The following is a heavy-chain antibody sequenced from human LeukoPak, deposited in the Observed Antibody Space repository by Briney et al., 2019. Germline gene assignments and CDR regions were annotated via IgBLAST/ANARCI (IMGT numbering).Heavy chain of an antibody. D-gene: IGHD1-14*01. J-gene: IGHJ4*02. CDR3: STDGNY. CDR2: IKETTYGGTT. CDR1: GFTFTTAW. V-gene: IGHV3-15*01. Sequence: GGSLRLSCLGSGFTFTTAWMSWVRQAPGKGLEWVGRIKETTYGGTTYYAAPVRGRFTISRDDSKNTLYLQTDNLRVEDTGVYFCSTDGNYWGQGTLVVVS.